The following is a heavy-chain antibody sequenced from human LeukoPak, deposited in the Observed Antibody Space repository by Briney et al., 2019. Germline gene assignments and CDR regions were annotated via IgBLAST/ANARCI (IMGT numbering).Heavy chain of an antibody. J-gene: IGHJ3*01. CDR3: ARAGRYSYDSSGYYYDAFDF. V-gene: IGHV3-21*01. D-gene: IGHD3-22*01. Sequence: GSLRLSFAASGFPFSSYSMNWVRQAPGKGLEWVSSISSSSSYIYYADSVKGRFTISRDNAKNSLYLQMNSLRAEDTAVYYCARAGRYSYDSSGYYYDAFDFWGQGTMVTVSS. CDR2: ISSSSSYI. CDR1: GFPFSSYS.